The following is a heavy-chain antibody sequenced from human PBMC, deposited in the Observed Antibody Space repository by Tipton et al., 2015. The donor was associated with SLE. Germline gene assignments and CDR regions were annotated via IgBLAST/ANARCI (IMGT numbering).Heavy chain of an antibody. CDR3: ARQGTTRSPFDY. J-gene: IGHJ4*02. D-gene: IGHD1-14*01. Sequence: GLVKPSETLSLTCSVSGGSISSSSYYWGWIRQPPGKGLEWIGSIYYSGGTSYNPSLKSRVTISVDTSKNQFSLKLNSVTAGDTAVYYCARQGTTRSPFDYWGQGTLVTVSS. V-gene: IGHV4-39*07. CDR1: GGSISSSSYY. CDR2: IYYSGGT.